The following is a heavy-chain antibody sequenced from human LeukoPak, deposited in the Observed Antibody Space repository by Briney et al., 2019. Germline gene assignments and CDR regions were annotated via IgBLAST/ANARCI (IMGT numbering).Heavy chain of an antibody. CDR2: IYCVGNT. V-gene: IGHV4-31*03. J-gene: IGHJ4*02. Sequence: SQTLSLTCSVSGGSISSGGNYWSWLRQLPGKGLEWIGYIYCVGNTNFNPSLKSRLSMSVDTSTNQFSLSLTSVTAADTALYFCARIEVIGSTRYFDYWGQGAMVTVSS. CDR1: GGSISSGGNY. CDR3: ARIEVIGSTRYFDY. D-gene: IGHD3-16*02.